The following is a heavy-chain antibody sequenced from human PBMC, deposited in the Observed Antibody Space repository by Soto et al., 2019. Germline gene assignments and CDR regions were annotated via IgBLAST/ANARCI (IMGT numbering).Heavy chain of an antibody. Sequence: QVQLQQWGAGLLKPSETLSLTCAVYGGSFSGYYWSWIRQPPGKGLEWIGEINHSGSTNYNPSHKSRVTIAVDTSKNQFSLQLSSVTAADTAVYYCARHKVPLRSLNWFDPWGQGTLVTVSS. J-gene: IGHJ5*02. V-gene: IGHV4-34*01. CDR3: ARHKVPLRSLNWFDP. CDR2: INHSGST. D-gene: IGHD4-17*01. CDR1: GGSFSGYY.